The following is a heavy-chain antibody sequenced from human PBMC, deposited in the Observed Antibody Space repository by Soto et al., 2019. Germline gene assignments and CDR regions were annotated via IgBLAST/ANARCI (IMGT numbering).Heavy chain of an antibody. Sequence: PGGSLRLSCVASGFTFTDYGMNWVRQAPGKGLEWVSYISSSSTTIYYADSVKGRFTISRDNAKNLLFLQTNSLRDEDTAVYYCARDRSSISDYWGQGTLVTVSS. D-gene: IGHD3-3*02. CDR2: ISSSSTTI. J-gene: IGHJ4*02. V-gene: IGHV3-48*02. CDR1: GFTFTDYG. CDR3: ARDRSSISDY.